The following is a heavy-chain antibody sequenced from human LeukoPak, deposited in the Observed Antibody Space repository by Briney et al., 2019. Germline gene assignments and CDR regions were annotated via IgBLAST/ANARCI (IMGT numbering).Heavy chain of an antibody. D-gene: IGHD2-2*01. CDR3: AQYCSSTSCYGDAFDI. J-gene: IGHJ3*02. V-gene: IGHV4-30-4*01. Sequence: SQTLSLTCTVSGGSISSGDYYWRWLRQPPGKGLEWIGYIYYSGSTYYNPSLKSRFTISVDTSKNQFSLKLSSVTAADTAVYYCAQYCSSTSCYGDAFDIWGQGTMVTVSS. CDR1: GGSISSGDYY. CDR2: IYYSGST.